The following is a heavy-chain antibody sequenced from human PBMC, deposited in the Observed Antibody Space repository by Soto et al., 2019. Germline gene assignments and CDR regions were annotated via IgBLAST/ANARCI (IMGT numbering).Heavy chain of an antibody. V-gene: IGHV3-30*18. CDR2: ISYDGTKT. D-gene: IGHD6-19*01. CDR3: AKDRGPRRQWLIDHFDY. J-gene: IGHJ4*02. CDR1: GFTFSIYA. Sequence: QVQLVESGGGVVQPGRSLRVSCAASGFTFSIYAMHWVRQAPGTGLEWVAVISYDGTKTYYADSVKGRFTISRDNSKNTVHLQMNSLRDEDAAVYYCAKDRGPRRQWLIDHFDYWGQGTLVTVSP.